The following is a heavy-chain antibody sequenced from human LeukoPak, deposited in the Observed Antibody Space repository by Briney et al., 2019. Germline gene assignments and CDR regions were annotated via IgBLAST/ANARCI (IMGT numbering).Heavy chain of an antibody. CDR3: ARGLKLTPLRFDY. CDR1: GYTFTSYD. D-gene: IGHD3-3*01. CDR2: MNPNSGNT. V-gene: IGHV1-8*01. J-gene: IGHJ4*02. Sequence: ASVKVSCKASGYTFTSYDINWVRQATGQGLEWMGWMNPNSGNTGYAQKFQGRVTMARNTSISTAYMELSSLRSEDTAVYYCARGLKLTPLRFDYWGQGTLVTVSS.